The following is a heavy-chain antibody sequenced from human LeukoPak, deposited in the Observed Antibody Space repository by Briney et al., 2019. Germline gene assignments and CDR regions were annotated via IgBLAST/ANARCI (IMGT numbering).Heavy chain of an antibody. J-gene: IGHJ4*02. Sequence: GGSLRLSCAASGFXFSSFSMNWVRQAPGKGLEWVSSITSSSNYIYYASSVRGRFTISRDNAKNSLYLQMNSLRAEDTAVYYCARDLRLWGRGTLVTVSS. CDR1: GFXFSSFS. CDR2: ITSSSNYI. V-gene: IGHV3-21*01. CDR3: ARDLRL.